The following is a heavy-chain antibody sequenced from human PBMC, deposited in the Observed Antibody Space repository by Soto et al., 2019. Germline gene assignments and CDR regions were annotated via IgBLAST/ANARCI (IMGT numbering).Heavy chain of an antibody. CDR1: GGSISTLH. D-gene: IGHD2-21*02. V-gene: IGHV4-59*01. Sequence: QVQLQESGPGLVKASETLSLTCTVSGGSISTLHWSWIRQPPGKGLEWIAYIFYNGSPNYNPSLKSRVTISLDMAKNQFSLKLSSVTAADTAVYYCERQVTGIHTFDVWGQGAAVTVSS. CDR2: IFYNGSP. CDR3: ERQVTGIHTFDV. J-gene: IGHJ3*01.